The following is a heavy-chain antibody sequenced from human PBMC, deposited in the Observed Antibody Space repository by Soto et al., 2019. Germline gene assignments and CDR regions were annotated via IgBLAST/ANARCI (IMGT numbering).Heavy chain of an antibody. V-gene: IGHV1-18*01. J-gene: IGHJ3*02. D-gene: IGHD6-6*01. CDR2: ISAYNGNT. Sequence: ASVKVSCKASGYTFTSYGISWVRQAPGQGLEWMGWISAYNGNTNYAQKLQGRVTMTTDTSTSTAYMELRSLRSDGTGVYYCARVRSSSLAFDIWGQGTMVTVSS. CDR1: GYTFTSYG. CDR3: ARVRSSSLAFDI.